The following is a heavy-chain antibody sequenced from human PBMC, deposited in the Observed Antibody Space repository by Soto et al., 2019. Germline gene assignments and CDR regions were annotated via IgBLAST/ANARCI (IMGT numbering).Heavy chain of an antibody. CDR1: GGSFSGFH. D-gene: IGHD1-26*01. CDR3: ARDPVGTSHYDNGLDV. CDR2: FFHTGST. V-gene: IGHV4-34*12. J-gene: IGHJ6*02. Sequence: QVQLQQWGAGLLKPSETLSLTCAVYGGSFSGFHWTWIRQPPGKGLEWIGNFFHTGSTNYNPSLKSRVTISLDTSKKQFSLRLNSVTAADTAVYYCARDPVGTSHYDNGLDVWCQGTTVTVSS.